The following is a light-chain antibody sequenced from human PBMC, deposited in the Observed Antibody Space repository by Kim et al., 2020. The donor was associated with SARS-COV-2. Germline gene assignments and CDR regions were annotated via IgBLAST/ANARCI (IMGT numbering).Light chain of an antibody. V-gene: IGLV3-21*04. CDR3: QVWDTSSDHWV. J-gene: IGLJ3*02. CDR1: NIGSKS. CDR2: YDS. Sequence: SYELIQPPSVSVAPGKTARITCGGNNIGSKSVHWYQQKPGQAPVLVIYYDSDRPSGIPERFSGSNSGNTATLTISRVEAGDEADYYCQVWDTSSDHWVFG.